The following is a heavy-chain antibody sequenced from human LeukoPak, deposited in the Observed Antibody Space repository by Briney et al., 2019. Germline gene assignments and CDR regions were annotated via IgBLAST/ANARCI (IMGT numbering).Heavy chain of an antibody. CDR1: GFTFSSYA. Sequence: GGSLRLSCAASGFTFSSYAMHWVRQAPGKGLEWVAVISYDGSNKYYADSVKGRFTISRDNSKNTLYLQMNSLRAEDTAVYYCXRGGSSWTRGYYYGMDVWGQGTTVTVSS. D-gene: IGHD6-13*01. V-gene: IGHV3-30-3*01. CDR2: ISYDGSNK. CDR3: XRGGSSWTRGYYYGMDV. J-gene: IGHJ6*02.